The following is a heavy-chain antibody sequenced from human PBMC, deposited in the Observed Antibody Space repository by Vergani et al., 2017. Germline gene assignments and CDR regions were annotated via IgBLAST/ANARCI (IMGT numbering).Heavy chain of an antibody. Sequence: QVQLVQSGAEVKKPGSSVKVSCKASGGTFSSYAISWVRQAPGQGLEWMGWINPNSGGTNYAQKFQGRVTMTRDTSISTAYMELSRLRSDDTAVYYCARDRGYSSSHYFDYWGQGTLVTVSS. J-gene: IGHJ4*02. CDR2: INPNSGGT. D-gene: IGHD6-6*01. CDR1: GGTFSSYA. CDR3: ARDRGYSSSHYFDY. V-gene: IGHV1-2*02.